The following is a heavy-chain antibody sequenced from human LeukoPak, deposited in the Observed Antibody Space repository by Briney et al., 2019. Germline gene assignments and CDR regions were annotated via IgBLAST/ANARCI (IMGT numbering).Heavy chain of an antibody. Sequence: SETLSLTCAVYGGSFSGYYWSWIRQPPGKGLEWIGEINHSGSTNYNPSLKSRVTISVDTSKNQFSLKLSSVTAADTAVYYCARDTYSGLPWAFDIWGQGTVVTVSS. D-gene: IGHD1-26*01. CDR1: GGSFSGYY. J-gene: IGHJ3*02. CDR3: ARDTYSGLPWAFDI. V-gene: IGHV4-34*01. CDR2: INHSGST.